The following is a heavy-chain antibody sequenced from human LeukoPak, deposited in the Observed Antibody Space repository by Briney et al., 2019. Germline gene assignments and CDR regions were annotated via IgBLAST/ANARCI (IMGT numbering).Heavy chain of an antibody. D-gene: IGHD1/OR15-1a*01. Sequence: GGSLRLSCAASGFTVSSNYMSWVRQAPGKGLEWVSYISSSGSTIYYADSVKGRFTISRDNAKNSLYLQMNSLRAEDTAVYYCARAPGNWNRGTGYYYYMDVWGKGTTVTVSS. J-gene: IGHJ6*03. CDR2: ISSSGSTI. CDR3: ARAPGNWNRGTGYYYYMDV. CDR1: GFTVSSNY. V-gene: IGHV3-11*01.